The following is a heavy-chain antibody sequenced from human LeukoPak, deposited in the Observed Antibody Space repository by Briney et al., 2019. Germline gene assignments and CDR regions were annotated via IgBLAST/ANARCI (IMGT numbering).Heavy chain of an antibody. V-gene: IGHV3-30*03. CDR2: TLYDGSNN. D-gene: IGHD3-16*02. CDR3: ARDVGAFGGISVPRE. CDR1: GFTFSNYG. Sequence: PGKSLRLSCAASGFTFSNYGMHWVRQAPGKGLEWVAVTLYDGSNNYYADSVKGRFTICRDDSNHTLYLQMHSLRAEDTGVFFCARDVGAFGGISVPREGGQGTVVTVS. J-gene: IGHJ4*02.